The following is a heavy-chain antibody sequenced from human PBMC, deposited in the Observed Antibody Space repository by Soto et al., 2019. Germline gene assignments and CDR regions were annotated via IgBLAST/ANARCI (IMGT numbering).Heavy chain of an antibody. J-gene: IGHJ6*03. D-gene: IGHD6-13*01. CDR3: ARGRAVAAAGPLLLFSYYMDV. Sequence: SETLSLTCAFDCRSFSGYYCCWIRPPPREGQERSGENNNSGSTNYNPTLKSRVTITRDTSKNKFYLKLSSVTAADTAVYYCARGRAVAAAGPLLLFSYYMDVWGKGTTVTVSS. CDR2: NNNSGST. V-gene: IGHV4-34*01. CDR1: CRSFSGYY.